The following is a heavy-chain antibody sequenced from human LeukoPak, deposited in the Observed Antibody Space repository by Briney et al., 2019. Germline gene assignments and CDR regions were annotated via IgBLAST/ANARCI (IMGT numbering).Heavy chain of an antibody. D-gene: IGHD2/OR15-2a*01. J-gene: IGHJ3*02. CDR3: ASRIGDPDAFDI. CDR2: IIPIFGTA. CDR1: GGTSSSYA. Sequence: SVKVSCKASGGTSSSYAISWVRQAPGQGLEWMGGIIPIFGTANYAQKFQGRVTITADESTSTAYMELSSLRSEDTAVYYCASRIGDPDAFDIWGQETMVTASS. V-gene: IGHV1-69*01.